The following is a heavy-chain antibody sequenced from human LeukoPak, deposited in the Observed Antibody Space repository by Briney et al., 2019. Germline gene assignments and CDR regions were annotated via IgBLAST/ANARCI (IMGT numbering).Heavy chain of an antibody. Sequence: GGSLRLSSAASGFTFRSYWMHWVRQAPGKGLVWVSRINSDGSSISYADSVKGRVTISRDNAKNTLYLQMNSLRAEDTAVYYCARDRGSYNDYWGQGTLVTVSS. D-gene: IGHD1-26*01. V-gene: IGHV3-74*01. CDR3: ARDRGSYNDY. CDR2: INSDGSSI. J-gene: IGHJ4*02. CDR1: GFTFRSYW.